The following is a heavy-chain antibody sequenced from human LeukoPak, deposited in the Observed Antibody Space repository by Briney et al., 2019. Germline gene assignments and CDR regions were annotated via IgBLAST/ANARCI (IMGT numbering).Heavy chain of an antibody. V-gene: IGHV3-21*01. CDR2: ISSSSSYI. J-gene: IGHJ4*02. CDR1: GFTFSSYS. Sequence: PGGSLRLSCAASGFTFSSYSMNWVRQAPGKRLEWVSSISSSSSYIYYADSVKGRFTISRDNAKNSLYLQMNSLRAEDTAVYYCAREVYSSSCNFDYWGQGTLVTVSS. CDR3: AREVYSSSCNFDY. D-gene: IGHD6-13*01.